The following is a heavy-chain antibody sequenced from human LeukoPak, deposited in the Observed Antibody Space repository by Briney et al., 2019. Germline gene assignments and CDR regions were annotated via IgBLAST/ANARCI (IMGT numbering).Heavy chain of an antibody. D-gene: IGHD2-2*01. V-gene: IGHV3-48*03. J-gene: IGHJ4*02. CDR2: ISSSGSTI. CDR3: ARACSSTSCYSDY. CDR1: GFIFSSYE. Sequence: HGRSLRLSCAASGFIFSSYEMNWVRQAPGKGLEWVSYISSSGSTIYYADSVKGRFTISGDNAKNSLYLQMNSLRAEDTAIYYCARACSSTSCYSDYWGQGTLVTVSS.